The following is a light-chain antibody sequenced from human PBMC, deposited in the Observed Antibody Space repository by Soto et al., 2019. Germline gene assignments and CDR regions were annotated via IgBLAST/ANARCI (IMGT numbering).Light chain of an antibody. V-gene: IGKV1-27*01. CDR2: AAS. J-gene: IGKJ4*01. CDR3: QKYNSAPLT. Sequence: DIQMTQSPSSLSASLGDRVTITCRASQGIGVYLAWFQQQPGKVPRLLIYAASALQSGVPSRFSGGGSGTDFTLTINSLQPEDVATDYCQKYNSAPLTFGGGTKVEIK. CDR1: QGIGVY.